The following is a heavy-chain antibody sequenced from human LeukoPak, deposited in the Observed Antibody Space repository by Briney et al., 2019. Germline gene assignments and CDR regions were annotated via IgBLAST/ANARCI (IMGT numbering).Heavy chain of an antibody. CDR2: ITTSGDGT. V-gene: IGHV3-23*01. J-gene: IGHJ4*02. CDR1: GFTFSSSA. CDR3: AKDSPVATR. D-gene: IGHD1-26*01. Sequence: GGSLRLSCAASGFTFSSSAMSWVRQAPGKGLEWVSSITTSGDGTYYAASVKGRFTISRDNSKNTLYLQMNSLRAEDTAMYYCAKDSPVATRWGQGTLVTVSS.